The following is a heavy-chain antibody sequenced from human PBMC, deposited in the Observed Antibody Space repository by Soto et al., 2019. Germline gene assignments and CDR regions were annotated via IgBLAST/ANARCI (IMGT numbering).Heavy chain of an antibody. Sequence: ASVKVSCKASGYTFTSNWIHWVRRAPGQGLEWMGIINPSGGSTYYAQKFQGRVTLTRDTSTSTVYMELTSLTSEDTAVYYCARDHSISSSGAWCLDPWGQGTLVTVSS. CDR1: GYTFTSNW. CDR3: ARDHSISSSGAWCLDP. V-gene: IGHV1-46*01. D-gene: IGHD6-13*01. J-gene: IGHJ5*02. CDR2: INPSGGST.